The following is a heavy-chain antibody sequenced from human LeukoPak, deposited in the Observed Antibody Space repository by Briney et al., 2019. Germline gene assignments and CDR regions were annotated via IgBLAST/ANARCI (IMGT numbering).Heavy chain of an antibody. J-gene: IGHJ4*02. D-gene: IGHD2-2*01. CDR2: ISGSGGST. CDR3: AKALGYCSSTSCYGYFDY. CDR1: GFTFSSYA. Sequence: GGSLRLSCAASGFTFSSYAMSWVRQAPGKGLEWVSAISGSGGSTYYADSVKGRFTISRDNSKNTLYLQMNSLRAEDTAVYYCAKALGYCSSTSCYGYFDYWGQGTLVTVSS. V-gene: IGHV3-23*01.